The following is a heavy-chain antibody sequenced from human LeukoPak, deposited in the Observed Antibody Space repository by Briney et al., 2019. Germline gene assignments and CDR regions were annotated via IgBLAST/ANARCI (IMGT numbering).Heavy chain of an antibody. CDR1: GYTITGYY. J-gene: IGHJ4*02. Sequence: ASVTVSCTASGYTITGYYIHWVRQAPGQGLESMGWINPNSGDTNYAQKFQGRVTMTRDTSINTAFMELSRLRSDDTAVYYCARDRHWNQGNFDYWGQGTLVTVSS. V-gene: IGHV1-2*02. CDR3: ARDRHWNQGNFDY. D-gene: IGHD1-1*01. CDR2: INPNSGDT.